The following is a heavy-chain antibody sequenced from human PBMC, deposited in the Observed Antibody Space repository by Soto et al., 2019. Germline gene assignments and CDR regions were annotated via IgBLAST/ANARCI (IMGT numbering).Heavy chain of an antibody. D-gene: IGHD3-10*01. CDR3: AKLGSVVRGVISAYIDY. J-gene: IGHJ4*02. CDR2: ISGSGGST. CDR1: GFTFSSYA. V-gene: IGHV3-23*01. Sequence: GGSLRLSCAASGFTFSSYATSWVRQAPGKGLEWVSAISGSGGSTYYADSVKGRFTISRDNSKNTLYLQMNSLRAEDTAVYYCAKLGSVVRGVISAYIDYWGQGTLVTVSS.